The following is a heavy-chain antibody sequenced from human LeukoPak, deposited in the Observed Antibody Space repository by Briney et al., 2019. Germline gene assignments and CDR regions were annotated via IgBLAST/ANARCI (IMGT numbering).Heavy chain of an antibody. CDR3: ARAEITAAGVPFDY. CDR2: VNHSGST. D-gene: IGHD6-13*01. CDR1: GESFSGYY. J-gene: IGHJ4*02. Sequence: SETLSLTCAVYGESFSGYYWSWIRQPPGKGLEWIGEVNHSGSTNYNPSLKSRVTISVDTSKNQFSLQLSSVTAADTGVYYCARAEITAAGVPFDYWGQGTLVTVSS. V-gene: IGHV4-34*01.